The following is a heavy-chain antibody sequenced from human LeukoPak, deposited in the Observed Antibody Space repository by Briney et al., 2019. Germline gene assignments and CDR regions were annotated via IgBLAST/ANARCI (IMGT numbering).Heavy chain of an antibody. CDR1: GGSISSYY. D-gene: IGHD1-1*01. V-gene: IGHV4-59*01. CDR3: ARDSGPGVLFY. CDR2: IYYSGST. Sequence: SETLSLTCAVSGGSISSYYWSWIRQPPGKGLEWIGYIYYSGSTNYNPSLKSRVTVSLDTSKDRFSLKLSSVTAADTAVYYCARDSGPGVLFYWGQGTLVTVSS. J-gene: IGHJ4*02.